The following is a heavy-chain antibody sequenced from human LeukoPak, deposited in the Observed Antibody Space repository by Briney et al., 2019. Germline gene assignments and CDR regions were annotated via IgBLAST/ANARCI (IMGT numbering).Heavy chain of an antibody. CDR1: GFTFSSYA. J-gene: IGHJ3*02. CDR2: ISGSGGST. V-gene: IGHV3-23*01. Sequence: GGSLRLSCAASGFTFSSYAMSWVRQAPGKGLEWVSAISGSGGSTYYADSVKGRSTISRDNSKNTLYLQMNSLRAEDTAVYYCATSLVGATTRAAFDIWGQGTMVTVSS. D-gene: IGHD1-26*01. CDR3: ATSLVGATTRAAFDI.